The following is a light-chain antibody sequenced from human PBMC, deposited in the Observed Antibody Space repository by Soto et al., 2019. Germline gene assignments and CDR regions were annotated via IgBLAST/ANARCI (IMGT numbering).Light chain of an antibody. V-gene: IGKV1-39*01. Sequence: DIQMTQSPSSLSASVGDRVTITCRASQSIRSYLNWVQQKPGKAPKLLIYDASSLQTGVPSRFSGSGSGTDFTLTISSLQPEDFVTYYCQQTYSTPITFGQGTRLEIK. CDR2: DAS. CDR1: QSIRSY. J-gene: IGKJ5*01. CDR3: QQTYSTPIT.